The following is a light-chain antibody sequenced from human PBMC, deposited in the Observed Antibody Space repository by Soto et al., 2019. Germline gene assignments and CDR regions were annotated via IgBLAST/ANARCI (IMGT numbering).Light chain of an antibody. CDR3: QHYSRSPAWT. J-gene: IGKJ1*01. CDR2: GAS. CDR1: QSISSSY. V-gene: IGKV3-20*01. Sequence: VLTQSPGTLSLSPGERTTLSCRASQSISSSYLAWYQQKPGQAPRLLIYGASTRATGISDRFSGSGSGTDFPLTSSRLEPEDSAAYYCQHYSRSPAWTFGQGTKVEI.